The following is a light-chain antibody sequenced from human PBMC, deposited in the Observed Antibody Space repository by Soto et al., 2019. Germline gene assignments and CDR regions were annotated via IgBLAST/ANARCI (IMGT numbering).Light chain of an antibody. CDR2: TAS. V-gene: IGKV1-9*01. CDR1: QGINTY. Sequence: IPLTQSPSSLSASIGDRVTITCRASQGINTYLAWYQQKPGKAPKLLIYTASTLQTGVPSRFSGSGSGTDFTLTISSLQPEDFATYYCQQLNDFPISFGQGTRLDIK. J-gene: IGKJ5*01. CDR3: QQLNDFPIS.